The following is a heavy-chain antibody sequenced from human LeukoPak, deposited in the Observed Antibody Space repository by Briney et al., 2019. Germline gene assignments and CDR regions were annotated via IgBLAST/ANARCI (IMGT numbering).Heavy chain of an antibody. Sequence: SETLSLTRAVYGGSFSGYYWSWIRQSPGRGLEWVGQINDSGDTDYNPSLKSRVAISIDTSKKQFSLRLRSVTAADTALYYCARESSTWNSFEYWGQGTAVTVSS. V-gene: IGHV4-34*01. J-gene: IGHJ4*02. CDR1: GGSFSGYY. D-gene: IGHD6-6*01. CDR3: ARESSTWNSFEY. CDR2: INDSGDT.